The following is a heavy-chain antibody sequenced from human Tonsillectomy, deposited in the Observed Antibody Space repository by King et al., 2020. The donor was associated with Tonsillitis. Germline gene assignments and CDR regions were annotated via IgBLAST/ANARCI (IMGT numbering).Heavy chain of an antibody. CDR1: GGTFSNSA. D-gene: IGHD6-19*01. V-gene: IGHV1-69*01. CDR3: ATVAGPNAYYFDY. Sequence: VQLVQSGAEVKRPGSSVKVSCKASGGTFSNSAVSWVRQAPGQGLEWMGGIIPMFDSENYSQKFQGRVTITADESTNTAYMELSSLRSEDTAVYYCATVAGPNAYYFDYWDQGTLVTVSS. J-gene: IGHJ4*02. CDR2: IIPMFDSE.